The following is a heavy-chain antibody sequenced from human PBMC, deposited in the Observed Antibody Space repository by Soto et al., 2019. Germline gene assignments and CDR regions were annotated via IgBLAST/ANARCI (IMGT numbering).Heavy chain of an antibody. CDR2: ISGSGGAT. V-gene: IGHV3-23*01. Sequence: SLILSRAASGSGLISYAVSWVRQAPGKGLEGGSAISGSGGATYYAYSVKGRFTISRDNSNNTLYLQMNRLRAEDTAVYYCAKDLANGGYWGQGTLVTVSS. D-gene: IGHD4-17*01. J-gene: IGHJ4*02. CDR1: GSGLISYA. CDR3: AKDLANGGY.